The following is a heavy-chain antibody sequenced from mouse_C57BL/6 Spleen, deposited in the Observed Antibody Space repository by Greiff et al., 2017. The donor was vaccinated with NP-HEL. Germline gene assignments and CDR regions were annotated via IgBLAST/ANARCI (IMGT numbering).Heavy chain of an antibody. V-gene: IGHV1-52*01. CDR2: IDPSDSAT. CDR1: GYTFTSYW. J-gene: IGHJ2*01. CDR3: ARWERGTFDY. D-gene: IGHD4-1*01. Sequence: QVQLQQPGAELVRPGSSVKLSCKASGYTFTSYWMHWVKQRPIQGLEWIGNIDPSDSATNYNQQFKAKATLTVDKSSSTAYMQLSSLTSEDSAVYYCARWERGTFDYWGQGTTLTVSS.